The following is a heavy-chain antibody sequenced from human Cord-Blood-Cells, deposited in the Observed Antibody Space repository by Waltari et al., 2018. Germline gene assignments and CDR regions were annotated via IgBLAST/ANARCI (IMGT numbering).Heavy chain of an antibody. CDR1: GYTFTGYY. CDR2: INPNSGGT. CDR3: ASTTVTTDNYYGMDV. D-gene: IGHD4-17*01. J-gene: IGHJ6*02. Sequence: QVQLVQSGAEVKKPGASVKVSCKASGYTFTGYYMHWVRQAPGQGLEWMGWINPNSGGTNYAQKFQGRVTMTRDTSISTAYMEPSRLRSDDTAVYYCASTTVTTDNYYGMDVWGQGTTVTVSS. V-gene: IGHV1-2*02.